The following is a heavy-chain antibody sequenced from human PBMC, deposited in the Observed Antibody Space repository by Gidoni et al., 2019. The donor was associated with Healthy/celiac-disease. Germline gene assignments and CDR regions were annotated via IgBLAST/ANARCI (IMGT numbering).Heavy chain of an antibody. V-gene: IGHV4-31*03. J-gene: IGHJ6*02. CDR2: IYYSGST. Sequence: QVQLQESGPGLVKPSQTLSLTCTVSGGSISSGGSYWSWIRQHPGKGLEWIGYIYYSGSTYYNPSLKSRVTISVDTSKNQFSLKLSSVTAADTAVYYCARGGGYYYYGMDVWGQGTTVTVSS. CDR1: GGSISSGGSY. D-gene: IGHD1-26*01. CDR3: ARGGGYYYYGMDV.